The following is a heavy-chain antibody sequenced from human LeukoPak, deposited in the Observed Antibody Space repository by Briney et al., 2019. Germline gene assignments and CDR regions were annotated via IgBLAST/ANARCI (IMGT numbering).Heavy chain of an antibody. V-gene: IGHV4-39*01. CDR3: ARRTILTGSDY. D-gene: IGHD3-9*01. Sequence: SETLSLTCTVSGGSISSSSCYWDWIRQPPGKGLEWIGSIYYTGSTYYNPSLKSRVTISVDTSKNQFSLKLSSVTAADTAVYYCARRTILTGSDYWGQGTLVTVSS. J-gene: IGHJ4*02. CDR2: IYYTGST. CDR1: GGSISSSSCY.